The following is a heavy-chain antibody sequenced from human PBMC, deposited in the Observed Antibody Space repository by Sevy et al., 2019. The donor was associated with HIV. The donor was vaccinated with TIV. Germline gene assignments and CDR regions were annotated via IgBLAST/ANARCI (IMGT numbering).Heavy chain of an antibody. J-gene: IGHJ6*02. V-gene: IGHV3-30*02. CDR1: GFIFKSYG. Sequence: GGSLRLSCVASGFIFKSYGMHWVRQAPGKGLEWVTFIRNDGSTKYYADSVRGRFTASRDNPKNTLYLQMNSLRPEDTAVYYCVKGPHPAVTTSYALDVWGQGTTVTVSS. CDR3: VKGPHPAVTTSYALDV. D-gene: IGHD4-17*01. CDR2: IRNDGSTK.